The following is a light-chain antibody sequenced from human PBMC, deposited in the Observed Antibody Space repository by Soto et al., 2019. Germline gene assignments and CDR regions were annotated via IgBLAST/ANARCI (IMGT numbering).Light chain of an antibody. CDR1: QSVSSN. V-gene: IGKV3-15*01. CDR3: QQYNNWPPRDS. CDR2: GAS. Sequence: EIVMTQSPATLSVSPGEGTTLSCRASQSVSSNLAWYQQKPGQAPRLLIYGASTRATGIPARFSGSGSGTDFTLTISSLQSEDFAVYYCQQYNNWPPRDSFGQGTKVDIK. J-gene: IGKJ2*01.